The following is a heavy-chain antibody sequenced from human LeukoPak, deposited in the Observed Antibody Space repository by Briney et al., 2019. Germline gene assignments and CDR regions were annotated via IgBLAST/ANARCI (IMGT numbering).Heavy chain of an antibody. V-gene: IGHV4-59*08. CDR2: IYYSGST. CDR3: ARHRSGSYINL. D-gene: IGHD1-1*01. Sequence: PSETLSLTCTVSGGSISSYYWSWIRQPPGKGLEWIGYIYYSGSTNYNPSLKSRVTISVDTSKNQFSLKLSSVTAADTAVYYCARHRSGSYINLWGQGTLVTVSS. J-gene: IGHJ5*02. CDR1: GGSISSYY.